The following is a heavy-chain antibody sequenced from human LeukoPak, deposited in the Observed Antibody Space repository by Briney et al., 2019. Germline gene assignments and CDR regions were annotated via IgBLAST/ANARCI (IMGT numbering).Heavy chain of an antibody. D-gene: IGHD3-10*01. V-gene: IGHV3-30*02. J-gene: IGHJ4*01. CDR3: PLIWLGELRQLRGSRFDL. CDR1: GFTFSSYG. Sequence: GGSLRLSCAAAGFTFSSYGMHWVRQAPGKGLEWVAFIRYDASRNYYADSVEGRFTISRDNSKNTLYLQMNSLRGEDTAVYYCPLIWLGELRQLRGSRFDLWAHGSLVTVSS. CDR2: IRYDASRN.